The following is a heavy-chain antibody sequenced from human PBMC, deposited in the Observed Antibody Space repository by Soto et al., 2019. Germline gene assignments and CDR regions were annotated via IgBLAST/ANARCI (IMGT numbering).Heavy chain of an antibody. V-gene: IGHV1-2*02. CDR2: VNPKSGDT. CDR1: GYTFTGRF. J-gene: IGHJ5*02. D-gene: IGHD1-1*01. Sequence: QVPLAQSGSEVKRPGASMQISCKASGYTFTGRFMYCVRQAPGQGLEWLGWVNPKSGDTTYAPKFYVRVSLTRDTSTDTAFLDLRDLKEDDTAIYYCSLPGRGGSWGQGTPVTVSS. CDR3: SLPGRGGS.